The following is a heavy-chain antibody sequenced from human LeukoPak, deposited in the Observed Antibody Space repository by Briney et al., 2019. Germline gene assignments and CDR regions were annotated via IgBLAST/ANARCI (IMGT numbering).Heavy chain of an antibody. CDR1: GYTFTSYA. Sequence: ASVKVSCKASGYTFTSYAMHWVRQAPGQRLEWMGWINAGNGNTKYSQKFQGRVTITRDTSASTAYMELSSLRSEDTAVYYCARDRGDGYSPLGYDYWGQGTLVTVSS. V-gene: IGHV1-3*01. D-gene: IGHD5-24*01. CDR2: INAGNGNT. CDR3: ARDRGDGYSPLGYDY. J-gene: IGHJ4*02.